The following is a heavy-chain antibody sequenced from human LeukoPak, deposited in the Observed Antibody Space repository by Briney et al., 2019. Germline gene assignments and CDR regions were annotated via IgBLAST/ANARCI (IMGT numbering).Heavy chain of an antibody. V-gene: IGHV3-21*01. Sequence: GGSLRLSCAASGFTFSSYSMNWVRQAPGKGLEGVSFISSSSSNIYYADSVKGRFTISRDNAKNSLYLQMDSLRAEDTAVYYCARGYDAPRWGRGTLVTVSS. CDR1: GFTFSSYS. CDR3: ARGYDAPR. CDR2: ISSSSSNI. D-gene: IGHD3-16*01. J-gene: IGHJ2*01.